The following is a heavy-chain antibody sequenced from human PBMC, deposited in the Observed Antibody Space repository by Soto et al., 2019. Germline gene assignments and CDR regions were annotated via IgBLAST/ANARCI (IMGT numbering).Heavy chain of an antibody. V-gene: IGHV1-69*13. CDR2: IIPIFGTA. CDR1: GGTFSSYA. D-gene: IGHD2-15*01. CDR3: VRVVDPNATDPPY. J-gene: IGHJ4*02. Sequence: ASVKVSCKASGGTFSSYAISWVRQAPGQGLEWMGGIIPIFGTANYAQKFQGRVTFTADESTRTDYMELSSLRSEVTAVYYCVRVVDPNATDPPYWGQGTLVTVSS.